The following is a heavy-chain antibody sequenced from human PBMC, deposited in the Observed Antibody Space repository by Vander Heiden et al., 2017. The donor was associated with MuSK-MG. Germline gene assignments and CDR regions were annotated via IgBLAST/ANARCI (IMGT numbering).Heavy chain of an antibody. CDR3: AREGPFYYDSSGYVHAFDI. CDR1: GFSLSPSGVG. D-gene: IGHD3-22*01. CDR2: IYWDDDK. J-gene: IGHJ3*02. Sequence: QITLKESGPTLVKPTQTLTLTCTFSGFSLSPSGVGVGWIRQPPGKALEWLALIYWDDDKRYSPSLKSRLTITKDTSKNQVVLTMTNMDPVDTATYYCAREGPFYYDSSGYVHAFDIWGQGTMVTVSS. V-gene: IGHV2-5*02.